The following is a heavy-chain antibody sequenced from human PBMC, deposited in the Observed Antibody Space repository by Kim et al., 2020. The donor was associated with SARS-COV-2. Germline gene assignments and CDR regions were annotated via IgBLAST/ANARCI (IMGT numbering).Heavy chain of an antibody. Sequence: SETLSLTCAVYGGSFSGYYWSWIRQPPGKGLEWIGEINHSGSTNYNPSLKSRVTISVDTSKNQFSLKLSSVTAADTAVYYCARIRYCSSTSCSLYNWFDPWGQGTLVTVSS. D-gene: IGHD2-2*01. J-gene: IGHJ5*02. V-gene: IGHV4-34*01. CDR1: GGSFSGYY. CDR2: INHSGST. CDR3: ARIRYCSSTSCSLYNWFDP.